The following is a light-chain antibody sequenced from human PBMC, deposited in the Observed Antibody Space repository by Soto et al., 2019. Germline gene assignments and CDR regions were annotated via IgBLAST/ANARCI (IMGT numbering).Light chain of an antibody. CDR2: GAS. J-gene: IGKJ2*01. CDR3: QPYGSSPRT. V-gene: IGKV3-20*01. CDR1: QSVSSSY. Sequence: EIVLTQSPGTLLSSTRKIVSRPWLANQSVSSSYLAWYQQKPGQAPRLLIYGASSRATGIPDRFSGSGSGTDFTLTISRLEPEDFAVYYCQPYGSSPRTFGQGTKLEIK.